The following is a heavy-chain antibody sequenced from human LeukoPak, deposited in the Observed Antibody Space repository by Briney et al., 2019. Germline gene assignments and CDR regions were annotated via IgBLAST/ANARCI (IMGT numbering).Heavy chain of an antibody. CDR1: GGSISNYW. V-gene: IGHV4-59*01. J-gene: IGHJ4*02. Sequence: SETLSLTCTVSGGSISNYWWSWIRQPPGKGLEWIGYVFDSGGTNYNPFLKSRVTISVDTSKKQFSLKLSSVTAADTAVYYCARGYSSSWNYFDYWGQGTLVTVSS. CDR3: ARGYSSSWNYFDY. D-gene: IGHD6-13*01. CDR2: VFDSGGT.